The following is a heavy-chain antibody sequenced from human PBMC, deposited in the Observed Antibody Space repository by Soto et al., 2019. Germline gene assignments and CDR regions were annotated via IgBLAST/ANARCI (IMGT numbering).Heavy chain of an antibody. CDR3: ARASLLQQLGY. J-gene: IGHJ4*02. D-gene: IGHD6-13*01. CDR1: GGSVGSGDYY. CDR2: IHYSGTT. V-gene: IGHV4-30-4*01. Sequence: QVQLQESGPGLVKPSQTVSLTCTVSGGSVGSGDYYWSWIRQPPGSGPEWIGHIHYSGTTYYTPPFEGRVTISLDTPNNQFSLKLRSVTAADTAVYYCARASLLQQLGYWGKGTQVTVSS.